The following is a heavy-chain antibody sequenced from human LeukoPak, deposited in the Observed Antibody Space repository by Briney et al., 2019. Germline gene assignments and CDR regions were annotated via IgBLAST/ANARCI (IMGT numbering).Heavy chain of an antibody. CDR1: GGSFSGYY. Sequence: SETLSLTCAVYGGSFSGYYWSWIRQPPGKGLEWIGEINHSGSTNYNPSLKSRVTISVDTSKNQFSLKLSSVTAADTAVYYCARGPNWTETTPFDYWGQGTLVTVSS. D-gene: IGHD4-17*01. V-gene: IGHV4-34*01. J-gene: IGHJ4*02. CDR2: INHSGST. CDR3: ARGPNWTETTPFDY.